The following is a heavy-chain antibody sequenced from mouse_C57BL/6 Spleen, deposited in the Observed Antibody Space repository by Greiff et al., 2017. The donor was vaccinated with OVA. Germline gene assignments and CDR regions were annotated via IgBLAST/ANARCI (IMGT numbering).Heavy chain of an antibody. CDR1: GYAFSSSW. J-gene: IGHJ3*01. CDR2: IYPGDGDT. D-gene: IGHD2-4*01. Sequence: QVQLQQSGPELVKPGASVKISCKASGYAFSSSWMNWVKQRPGKGLEWIGRIYPGDGDTNYNGKFKGKATLTADKSSSTAYMQLSSLTSEDSAVYFCARFDYDVMAYWGQGTLVTVSA. V-gene: IGHV1-82*01. CDR3: ARFDYDVMAY.